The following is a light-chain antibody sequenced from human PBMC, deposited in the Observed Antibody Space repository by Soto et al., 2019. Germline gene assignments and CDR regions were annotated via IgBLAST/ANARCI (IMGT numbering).Light chain of an antibody. CDR2: AAS. CDR3: QQSTT. CDR1: QSISSY. J-gene: IGKJ1*01. Sequence: DNKMTQSPSSLSASVGDRVTITCRASQSISSYLNWYQQKPGKAPKLLIYAASSLQSGVPSRFSGSGSGTDFTLTISSLQPEDFATYYCQQSTTFGQGTKVDIK. V-gene: IGKV1-39*01.